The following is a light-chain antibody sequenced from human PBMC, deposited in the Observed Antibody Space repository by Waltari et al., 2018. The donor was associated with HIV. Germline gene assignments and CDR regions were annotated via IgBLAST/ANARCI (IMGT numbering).Light chain of an antibody. V-gene: IGLV1-40*01. J-gene: IGLJ1*01. CDR2: GNC. Sequence: QSVLTQPPSVSEAPGQRVTSSSTWSSSKHGAPSHVPWYQQLPGTAPTLLIYGNCNRPSGVPDRFSGSKSGTSASLAITGLQAEDEADYYCQSYDSSLSGVFGTGTKVTVL. CDR3: QSYDSSLSGV. CDR1: SSKHGAPSH.